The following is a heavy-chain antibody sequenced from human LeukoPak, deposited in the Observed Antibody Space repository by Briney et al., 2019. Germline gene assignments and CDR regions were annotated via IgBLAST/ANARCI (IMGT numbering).Heavy chain of an antibody. CDR1: GFTFSSYW. Sequence: GGSLRLSCAASGFTFSSYWMSWVRQAPGKGLEWVANIKQDGSEKYYVDSVKGRFTISRDNAKSSLYVQMNSLRDEDTAVYYCARFGYSGWNLEYWGQGTLVTVSS. CDR2: IKQDGSEK. D-gene: IGHD5-12*01. J-gene: IGHJ4*02. CDR3: ARFGYSGWNLEY. V-gene: IGHV3-7*01.